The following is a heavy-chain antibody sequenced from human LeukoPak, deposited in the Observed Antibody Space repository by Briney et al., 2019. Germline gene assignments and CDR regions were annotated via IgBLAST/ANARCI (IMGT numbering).Heavy chain of an antibody. Sequence: PSETLSLTCAVYGGSFSGYYWSWIRQPAGKGLEWIGRIYTSGSTNYNPSLKSRVTMSVDTSKNQFFLKLSSVTAADTAVYYCARDIGRDGYNGPFDYWGQGTLVTVSS. CDR1: GGSFSGYY. V-gene: IGHV4-4*07. D-gene: IGHD5-24*01. CDR3: ARDIGRDGYNGPFDY. CDR2: IYTSGST. J-gene: IGHJ4*02.